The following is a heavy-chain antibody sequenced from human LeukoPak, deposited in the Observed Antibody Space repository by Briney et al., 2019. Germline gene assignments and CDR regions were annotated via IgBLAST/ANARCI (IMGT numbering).Heavy chain of an antibody. Sequence: ASVKVSCKVSAYTFTTYYTQWVRQAPGQGLEWMGWINPNSGDTNYAQKFQGRVTMTRDTSISTAYMDLSGLRSDDTAVYDCARNTAYYRSSDYWGQGTLVTVSS. J-gene: IGHJ4*02. D-gene: IGHD3-9*01. CDR2: INPNSGDT. CDR1: AYTFTTYY. CDR3: ARNTAYYRSSDY. V-gene: IGHV1-2*02.